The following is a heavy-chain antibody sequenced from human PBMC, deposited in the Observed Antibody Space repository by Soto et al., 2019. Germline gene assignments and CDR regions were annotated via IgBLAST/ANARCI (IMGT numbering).Heavy chain of an antibody. CDR2: ISTYNTNT. J-gene: IGHJ4*02. CDR1: GERFTTYG. V-gene: IGHV1-18*04. CDR3: ARWAGKVRDYGGPFDY. D-gene: IGHD4-17*01. Sequence: QVQLVQSGAEVKNPGASVTVSCKASGERFTTYGISWVRQAPGQGLEWMGWISTYNTNTNYAPKFQGRLLLTTDTSTTTAHMELRSLRPDDTAVYYCARWAGKVRDYGGPFDYWVQGTLVTVSS.